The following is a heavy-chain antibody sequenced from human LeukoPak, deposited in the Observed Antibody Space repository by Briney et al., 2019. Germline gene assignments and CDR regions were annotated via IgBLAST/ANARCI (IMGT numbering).Heavy chain of an antibody. CDR1: GFTFSSYG. Sequence: PGRSLRLSCAASGFTFSSYGMHWVRQAPGKGLEWVAVIWYDGSNKYYADSVKGRFTISRDNSKNTLYLQMNSLRAEDTAVYYCTRQGLEHYYDSSGYGYAFDIWGQGTMVTVSS. V-gene: IGHV3-33*01. CDR2: IWYDGSNK. CDR3: TRQGLEHYYDSSGYGYAFDI. J-gene: IGHJ3*02. D-gene: IGHD3-22*01.